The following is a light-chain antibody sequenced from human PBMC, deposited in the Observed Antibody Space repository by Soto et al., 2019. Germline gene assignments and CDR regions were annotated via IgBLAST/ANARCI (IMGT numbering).Light chain of an antibody. CDR3: HQYNNWPPWT. V-gene: IGKV3-11*01. Sequence: EIVLTQSPATLSLSPGERATLSCRASQSVSSYLAWYQQKPGQAPRLLIYDASNRATGIPARFSGSGSGTDFTLTISSLQSEDFAVYYCHQYNNWPPWTFGQGTKVEIK. CDR2: DAS. J-gene: IGKJ1*01. CDR1: QSVSSY.